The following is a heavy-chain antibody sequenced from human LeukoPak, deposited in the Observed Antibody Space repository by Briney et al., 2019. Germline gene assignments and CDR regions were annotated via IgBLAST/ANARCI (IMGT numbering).Heavy chain of an antibody. V-gene: IGHV4-39*07. CDR2: IYYSGST. D-gene: IGHD6-19*01. CDR1: GGSISSSSYY. J-gene: IGHJ4*02. Sequence: KPSETLSLTCTVSGGSISSSSYYWGWIRQPPGKGLEWIGSIYYSGSTYYNPSLKSRVTISVDTSKNQFSLKLSSVTAADTAVYYCARVLPYSSGWYGYFDYWGQGTLVTVSS. CDR3: ARVLPYSSGWYGYFDY.